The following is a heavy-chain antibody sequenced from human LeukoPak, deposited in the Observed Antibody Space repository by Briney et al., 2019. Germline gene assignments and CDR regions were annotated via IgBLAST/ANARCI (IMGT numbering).Heavy chain of an antibody. Sequence: PGGSPRLSCVASGDTFSSYAMHWVRQAPRKGLEYGSGISSHGGSTYYADSVRDSFNISRDNSKNTLYLQMGSLRAEDMAVYHCARAGRNDASLGMDVWGQGTTVTVSS. CDR2: ISSHGGST. J-gene: IGHJ6*02. V-gene: IGHV3-64*02. CDR1: GDTFSSYA. CDR3: ARAGRNDASLGMDV. D-gene: IGHD1-1*01.